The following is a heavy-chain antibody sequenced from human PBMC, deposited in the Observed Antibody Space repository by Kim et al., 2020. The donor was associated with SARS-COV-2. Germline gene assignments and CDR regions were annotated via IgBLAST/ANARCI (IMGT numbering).Heavy chain of an antibody. CDR2: ISYDGSNK. CDR1: GFTFSSYG. Sequence: GGSLRLSCAASGFTFSSYGMHWVRQAPGKGLEWVAVISYDGSNKYYADSVKGRFTISRDNSKNTLYLQMNSLRAEDTAVYYCAKDHYDYVWGSYIGMDVWGQGTTVTVSS. CDR3: AKDHYDYVWGSYIGMDV. V-gene: IGHV3-30*18. D-gene: IGHD3-16*01. J-gene: IGHJ6*02.